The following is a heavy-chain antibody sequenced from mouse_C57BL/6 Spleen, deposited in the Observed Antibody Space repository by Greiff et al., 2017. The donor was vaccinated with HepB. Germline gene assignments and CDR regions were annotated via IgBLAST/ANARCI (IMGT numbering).Heavy chain of an antibody. D-gene: IGHD1-1*01. CDR1: GYTFTDYY. V-gene: IGHV1-26*01. CDR2: INPNNGGT. Sequence: EVQLQQSGPELVKPGASVKISCKASGYTFTDYYMNWVKQSHGKSLEWIGDINPNNGGTSYNQKFKGKATLTVDKSSSTAYMELRSLTSEDSAVYYWARTTVVYWYFDVWGTGTTVTVSS. CDR3: ARTTVVYWYFDV. J-gene: IGHJ1*03.